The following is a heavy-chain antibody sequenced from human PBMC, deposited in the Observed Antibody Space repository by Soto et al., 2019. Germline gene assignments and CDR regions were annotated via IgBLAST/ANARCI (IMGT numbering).Heavy chain of an antibody. D-gene: IGHD6-6*01. J-gene: IGHJ4*02. CDR1: GFTFSSYA. V-gene: IGHV3-23*01. CDR3: AKRSSASTFDY. CDR2: ISGSDDST. Sequence: EVQLLESGGGLVQPGESLRLSCAASGFTFSSYAMSWVRQAPGTGLEWVSVISGSDDSTYYADAVKSRFTISRDNSKHTLYLQMNSLRAEDTAVYYCAKRSSASTFDYWGQGTLVTVSS.